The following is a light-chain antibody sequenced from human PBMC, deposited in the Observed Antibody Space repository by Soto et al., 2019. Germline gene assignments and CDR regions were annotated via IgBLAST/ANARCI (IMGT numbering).Light chain of an antibody. J-gene: IGKJ2*01. CDR3: QQSYSIPA. Sequence: DIQMTQSPSSLFASVGDRVTITCRASQSISSYLNWYQQKPGKAPKLLIYAASSLQSGVPSRFSGSGSGTDFSLTISSLQPEDFATYYCQQSYSIPAFGQGTKLEIK. CDR1: QSISSY. CDR2: AAS. V-gene: IGKV1-39*01.